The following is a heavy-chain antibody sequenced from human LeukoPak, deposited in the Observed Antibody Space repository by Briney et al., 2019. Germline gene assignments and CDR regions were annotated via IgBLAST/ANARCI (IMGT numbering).Heavy chain of an antibody. J-gene: IGHJ6*02. CDR1: GFTFSSAA. V-gene: IGHV3-23*01. D-gene: IGHD3-22*01. CDR2: ISGSGGRT. CDR3: VKSSRVVVIANHYYYYGMDV. Sequence: GGSLRLSCGASGFTFSSAAMRWVRQAPGKGLEWVSDISGSGGRTYYADSVKGRFTISRDNSKNTLYLQMNSLRAEDTALYYCVKSSRVVVIANHYYYYGMDVWGQGTTVTVSS.